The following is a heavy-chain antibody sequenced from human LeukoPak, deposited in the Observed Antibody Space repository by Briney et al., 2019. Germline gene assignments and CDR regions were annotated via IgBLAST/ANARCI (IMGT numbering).Heavy chain of an antibody. CDR1: RFTFSNYW. V-gene: IGHV3-7*01. D-gene: IGHD2-2*01. J-gene: IGHJ4*02. Sequence: LPGGSLRLSCGAPRFTFSNYWMSSVRQARGKGLEWVSNIKHEESENNYVESVEGRFTISIDNAYNYLYLQTNSLRVDHTVVYYCARWDCSKDICAGGIDYWGQGTLVTVSS. CDR2: IKHEESEN. CDR3: ARWDCSKDICAGGIDY.